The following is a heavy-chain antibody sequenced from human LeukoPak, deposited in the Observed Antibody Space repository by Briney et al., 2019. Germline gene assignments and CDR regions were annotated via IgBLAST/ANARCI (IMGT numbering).Heavy chain of an antibody. J-gene: IGHJ4*02. D-gene: IGHD2-8*01. V-gene: IGHV1-18*01. CDR3: AGRDCTNGVCYPLHY. CDR2: ISAYNGNT. CDR1: GYTFTSYG. Sequence: ASVKVSCKASGYTFTSYGISWVRQAPGQGLEWMGWISAYNGNTNYAQKLQGRVTMSTDTSTSTAYMELRSLRSDDTAVYYCAGRDCTNGVCYPLHYWGQGTLVTVSS.